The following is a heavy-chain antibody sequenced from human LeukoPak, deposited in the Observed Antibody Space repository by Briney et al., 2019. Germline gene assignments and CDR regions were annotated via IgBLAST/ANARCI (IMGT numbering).Heavy chain of an antibody. CDR1: GFTFSSYW. Sequence: GGSLRLSCAASGFTFSSYWVSWVRQAPGKGLEWVANIKQDGSEKYYVDSVKGRFTISRDNAKNSLYLQTNSLRAEDTAVYYCARIDATPARFDYWGQGTLVTVSS. J-gene: IGHJ4*02. CDR2: IKQDGSEK. CDR3: ARIDATPARFDY. D-gene: IGHD1-26*01. V-gene: IGHV3-7*01.